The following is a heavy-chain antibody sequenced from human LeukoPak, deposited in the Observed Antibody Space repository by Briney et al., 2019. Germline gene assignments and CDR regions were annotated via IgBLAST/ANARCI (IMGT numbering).Heavy chain of an antibody. Sequence: SETLSLTCAVSGGSISSGGYYWSWIRQHPGKGLEWIGYIYYSGSTYYNPSLKSRVTISVDTSKNQFSLKLSSVTAADTAVYYCARAPLSALYCSGGSCSGFDPWGQGTLVTVSS. V-gene: IGHV4-31*11. D-gene: IGHD2-15*01. CDR3: ARAPLSALYCSGGSCSGFDP. J-gene: IGHJ5*02. CDR2: IYYSGST. CDR1: GGSISSGGYY.